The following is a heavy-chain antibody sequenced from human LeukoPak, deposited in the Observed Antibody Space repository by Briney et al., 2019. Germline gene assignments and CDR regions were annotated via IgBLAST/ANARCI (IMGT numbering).Heavy chain of an antibody. V-gene: IGHV4-59*01. CDR2: IYYGGST. D-gene: IGHD6-13*01. CDR1: GGSISGSY. CDR3: ASTAGSSSWTT. J-gene: IGHJ5*02. Sequence: SETLSLTCTVSGGSISGSYWSWLRQPPGKGLEWIGYIYYGGSTNYNASLKSRVSISVDTSKNQFSLKLRSVTAADTAVSYCASTAGSSSWTTWGQGTLVTVSS.